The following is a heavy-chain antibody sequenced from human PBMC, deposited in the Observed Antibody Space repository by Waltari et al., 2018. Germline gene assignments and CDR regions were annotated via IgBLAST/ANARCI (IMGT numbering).Heavy chain of an antibody. D-gene: IGHD2-2*01. CDR1: GGTFSSYA. J-gene: IGHJ4*02. CDR2: IIPILGIA. V-gene: IGHV1-69*10. Sequence: QVQLVQSGAAVKKPGSSVKVSCKASGGTFSSYALSWVRQAPGQGLEWMGGIIPILGIANYAQKFQGRVTITADKSTSTAYMELSSLRSEDTAVYYCARAMCSSTSCYASVDYWGQGTLVTVSS. CDR3: ARAMCSSTSCYASVDY.